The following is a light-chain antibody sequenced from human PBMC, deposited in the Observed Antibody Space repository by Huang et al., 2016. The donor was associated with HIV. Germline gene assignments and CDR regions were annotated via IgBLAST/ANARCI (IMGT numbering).Light chain of an antibody. CDR3: QQYNNWPPWT. V-gene: IGKV3-15*01. J-gene: IGKJ1*01. Sequence: EIVMPQSPATLSVSPGERATLSCKASQSVDSNLAWYQQKPGQVPRRRIYGASTRAIGVAARVSGSGSGTNFTLTISSLQSEDFAVYYCQQYNNWPPWTFGQGTKVEIK. CDR1: QSVDSN. CDR2: GAS.